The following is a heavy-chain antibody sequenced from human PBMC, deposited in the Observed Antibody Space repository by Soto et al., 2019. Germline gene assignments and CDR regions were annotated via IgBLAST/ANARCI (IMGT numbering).Heavy chain of an antibody. CDR1: GFTFSTYG. Sequence: QVQLVESGGGVVQPGRSLRLSCAASGFTFSTYGMHWVRQAPGKGLEWVAVISYDGSNKYYADSVKGRFTISRDNSKNTLDLQMNSLSPEDTAVYYCAKDLLRPGRAYGMDVWGQGTTVTVSS. V-gene: IGHV3-30*18. D-gene: IGHD6-25*01. CDR2: ISYDGSNK. CDR3: AKDLLRPGRAYGMDV. J-gene: IGHJ6*02.